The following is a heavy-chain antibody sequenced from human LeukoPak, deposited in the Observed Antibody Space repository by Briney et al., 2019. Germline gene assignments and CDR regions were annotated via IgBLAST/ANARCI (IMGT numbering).Heavy chain of an antibody. CDR2: INGDGSST. CDR1: GFTFSSYW. J-gene: IGHJ4*02. D-gene: IGHD6-13*01. CDR3: ARGNIAAAGIHY. V-gene: IGHV3-74*01. Sequence: VGSLRLSCAAPGFTFSSYWMHWVRPAPGKGLGWVSRINGDGSSTTYVDSVMGRFTISRDNAKKTRYMQMNIVRAEDTAVYCCARGNIAAAGIHYWGQGTLVIVSS.